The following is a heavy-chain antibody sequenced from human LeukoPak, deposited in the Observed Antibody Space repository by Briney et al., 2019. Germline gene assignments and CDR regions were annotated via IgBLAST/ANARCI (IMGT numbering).Heavy chain of an antibody. D-gene: IGHD6-13*01. Sequence: GGSLRLSCAASGFTFSSYAMSWVRQAPGKGLEWVAVISYDGSNKYYADSVKGRFTISRDNSKNTLYLQMNSLRAEDTAVYYCAKHTRNSSSSGNPWFDPWGQGTLVTVSS. J-gene: IGHJ5*02. CDR1: GFTFSSYA. CDR2: ISYDGSNK. V-gene: IGHV3-30*18. CDR3: AKHTRNSSSSGNPWFDP.